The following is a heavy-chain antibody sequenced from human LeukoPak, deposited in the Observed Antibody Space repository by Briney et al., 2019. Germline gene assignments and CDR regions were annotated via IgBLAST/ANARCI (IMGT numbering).Heavy chain of an antibody. CDR2: IREDGNEK. J-gene: IGHJ4*02. V-gene: IGHV3-7*01. CDR1: GFTFSSYW. Sequence: GGSLRLSCSASGFTFSSYWMSWVRQTTGKGLECVAKIREDGNEKFYVDCVKGRFTISRDNAKNSVYLQMNRLRVEDTAVYFCARDYIGGWNDHWGQGTLVTVSS. D-gene: IGHD3-16*01. CDR3: ARDYIGGWNDH.